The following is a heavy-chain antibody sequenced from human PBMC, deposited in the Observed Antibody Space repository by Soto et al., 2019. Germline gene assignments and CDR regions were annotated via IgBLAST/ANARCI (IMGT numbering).Heavy chain of an antibody. J-gene: IGHJ3*02. CDR3: ARDTETLGPRANDALDI. CDR1: GYTFSTYT. V-gene: IGHV1-3*01. D-gene: IGHD3-3*02. Sequence: QAQLVQSGAEMKKPGASVKVSCKAAGYTFSTYTMNWVRQAPGQSLEWMGWINAGSGNTKYSQNFQGRVSITRDTSASTVYMELTGLKFEDTAMYYCARDTETLGPRANDALDIWGQGTMVTVSS. CDR2: INAGSGNT.